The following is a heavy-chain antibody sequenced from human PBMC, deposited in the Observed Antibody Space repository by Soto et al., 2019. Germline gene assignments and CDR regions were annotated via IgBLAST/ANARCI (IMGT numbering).Heavy chain of an antibody. J-gene: IGHJ4*02. V-gene: IGHV3-33*01. Sequence: GGYLRLSCAASGFTFSSYGMHWVRQAPGKGLEWVAVIWYDGSNKYYADSVKGRFTISRDNSKNTLYLQMNSLRAEDTAVYYCASGSASVAGTPRGFDYWGQRTLVTVSA. D-gene: IGHD6-19*01. CDR2: IWYDGSNK. CDR3: ASGSASVAGTPRGFDY. CDR1: GFTFSSYG.